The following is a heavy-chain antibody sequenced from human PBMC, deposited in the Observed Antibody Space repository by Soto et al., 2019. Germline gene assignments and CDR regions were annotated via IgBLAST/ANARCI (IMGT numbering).Heavy chain of an antibody. CDR1: GDSISNSNYY. CDR3: ARSNSGYYKWFDP. D-gene: IGHD3-22*01. V-gene: IGHV4-39*01. Sequence: HLQLQESGPGLVKPSETLSLTCTVSGDSISNSNYYWGWIRQPPGKGLEWIANIYYSGITYYNPSLKRRVAISVDTSKNKFSLKLSSVTAADTAIYYCARSNSGYYKWFDPWGQGTLVTVSS. J-gene: IGHJ5*02. CDR2: IYYSGIT.